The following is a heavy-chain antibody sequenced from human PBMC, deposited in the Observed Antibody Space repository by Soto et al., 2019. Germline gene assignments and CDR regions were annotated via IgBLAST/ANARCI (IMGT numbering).Heavy chain of an antibody. CDR3: AKDRFDDILVVPAAKNYFDY. D-gene: IGHD2-2*01. J-gene: IGHJ4*02. Sequence: GGSLRLSCAASGFTFSSYAMHWVRQAPGKGLEWVSGISWNSGSIGYADSVKGRFTISRDNAKNSLYLQMNSLRAEDTALYYCAKDRFDDILVVPAAKNYFDYSGQGTLVTVSS. V-gene: IGHV3-9*01. CDR2: ISWNSGSI. CDR1: GFTFSSYA.